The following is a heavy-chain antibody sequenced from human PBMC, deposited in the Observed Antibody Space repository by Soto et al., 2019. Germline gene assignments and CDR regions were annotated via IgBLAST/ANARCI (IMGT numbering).Heavy chain of an antibody. D-gene: IGHD3-22*01. CDR2: IYYSGST. J-gene: IGHJ4*02. V-gene: IGHV4-59*01. Sequence: QVQLQESGPGLVKPSETLSLTCTVSGGSISSYYWSWIRQPPGKGLEWIGYIYYSGSTNYNPSLKSRVTISVDTSKNQFSLKLSSVTAADTAVYYCARGGYDSSGYYYRFDYWGQGTLVTVSS. CDR3: ARGGYDSSGYYYRFDY. CDR1: GGSISSYY.